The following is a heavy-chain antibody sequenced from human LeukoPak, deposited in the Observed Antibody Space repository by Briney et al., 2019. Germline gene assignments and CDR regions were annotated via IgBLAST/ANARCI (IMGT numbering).Heavy chain of an antibody. CDR1: GYTLTELS. Sequence: GASVKVSCKVSGYTLTELSMHWVRQAPGKGLEWMGGFDPEDGETIYAQKFQGRVTMTEDTSTDTAYMELSSLRSEDTAVYYCATPPKGTYSYYMDVWGKGTTVTVSS. CDR3: ATPPKGTYSYYMDV. CDR2: FDPEDGET. J-gene: IGHJ6*03. V-gene: IGHV1-24*01.